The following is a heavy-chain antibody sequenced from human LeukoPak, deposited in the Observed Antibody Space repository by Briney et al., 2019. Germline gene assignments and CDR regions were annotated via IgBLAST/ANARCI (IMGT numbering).Heavy chain of an antibody. D-gene: IGHD2-15*01. J-gene: IGHJ6*04. CDR3: AGTLGGYCSGGSCHKDYYYGMDV. CDR1: GGAISSYY. CDR2: IYYSGST. Sequence: SETLSLTCTVYGGAISSYYWSWIRQPPGKGLEWIGYIYYSGSTNYNPSLKSRVTISVDTSKNQFSLKLSSVTAADTAVYYCAGTLGGYCSGGSCHKDYYYGMDVWGKGTTVTVSS. V-gene: IGHV4-59*01.